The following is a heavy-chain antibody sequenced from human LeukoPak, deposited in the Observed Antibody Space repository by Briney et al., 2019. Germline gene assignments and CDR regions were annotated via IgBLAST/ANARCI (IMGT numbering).Heavy chain of an antibody. Sequence: SETLSLTCTVSGGSISSDYWSWIRQPPGKGLEWIGHIYYSGSTNYNPSLKSRVTISVDTSKNQFSLKLSSVTAADTAVYYCARFGYSYGAHYFDYWGQGTLVTVSS. D-gene: IGHD5-18*01. CDR3: ARFGYSYGAHYFDY. J-gene: IGHJ4*02. CDR2: IYYSGST. V-gene: IGHV4-59*12. CDR1: GGSISSDY.